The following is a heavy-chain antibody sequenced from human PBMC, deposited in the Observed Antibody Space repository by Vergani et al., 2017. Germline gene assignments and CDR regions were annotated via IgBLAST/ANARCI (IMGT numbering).Heavy chain of an antibody. CDR1: GFTFSSYA. CDR3: ARENWSDVIYYYYYMDV. Sequence: QVQLVESGGGVVQPGRSLRLSCAASGFTFSSYAMHWVRQAPGKGLEWVAVISYDGSNKYYADSVKGRFTISRDNSKNTLYLQMNSLRAEDTAVYYCARENWSDVIYYYYYMDVWGRGTTVTVSS. V-gene: IGHV3-30-3*01. J-gene: IGHJ6*03. CDR2: ISYDGSNK. D-gene: IGHD1-1*01.